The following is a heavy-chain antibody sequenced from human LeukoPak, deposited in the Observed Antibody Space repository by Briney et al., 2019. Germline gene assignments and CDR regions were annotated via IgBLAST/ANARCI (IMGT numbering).Heavy chain of an antibody. V-gene: IGHV3-23*01. CDR2: ISAGSST. CDR3: AKGGSTSPNGINDY. Sequence: PGGSLRLSCAASGFTFSSYAMSWVRQAPGKGLEWVSAISAGSSTYYADSVKGRFTISRDNSKNTLYLQMNSLRAEDTAVYYCAKGGSTSPNGINDYWGQGTLVIVSS. CDR1: GFTFSSYA. J-gene: IGHJ4*02. D-gene: IGHD2-2*01.